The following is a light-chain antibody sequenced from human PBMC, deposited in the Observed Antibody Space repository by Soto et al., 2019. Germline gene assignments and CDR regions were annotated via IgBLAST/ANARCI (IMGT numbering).Light chain of an antibody. CDR2: DVS. J-gene: IGLJ2*01. Sequence: QSVLTQPASVSGSPGQSITISCTGTSSDVGGYNYVSWYQQHPGKAPQPMISDVSNPPSGVSTRFSGSKSRXTAXXTIPGLQAEDEADYYCSSYTSSSTLVVFGGGTKLTVL. V-gene: IGLV2-14*01. CDR1: SSDVGGYNY. CDR3: SSYTSSSTLVV.